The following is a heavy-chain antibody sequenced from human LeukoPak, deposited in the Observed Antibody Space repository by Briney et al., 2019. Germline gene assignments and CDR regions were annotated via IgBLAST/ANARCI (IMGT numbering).Heavy chain of an antibody. CDR2: INSDGSSI. CDR3: AREGRVSGYDFDC. D-gene: IGHD5-12*01. Sequence: GGSLRPSCAASGFTFSSYWMHWVRQAPGRGLVWVSRINSDGSSITYADSVKGRFTISRDNAKNTLYLQMNSLRVEDTAVYYCAREGRVSGYDFDCWGQGTLVTVSS. CDR1: GFTFSSYW. V-gene: IGHV3-74*03. J-gene: IGHJ4*02.